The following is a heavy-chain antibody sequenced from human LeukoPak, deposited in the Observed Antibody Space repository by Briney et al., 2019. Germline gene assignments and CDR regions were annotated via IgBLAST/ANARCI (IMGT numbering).Heavy chain of an antibody. CDR1: GGAFSSTDW. CDR2: IYHSGST. J-gene: IGHJ4*02. CDR3: ARARGDGYNYWGLDY. D-gene: IGHD5-24*01. V-gene: IGHV4-4*02. Sequence: SETLSLTCAVSGGAFSSTDWWSWVRQPPGKGLEWIGYIYHSGSTYYNPSLKSRVTISVDRSKNQFSLKLSSVTAADTAVYYCARARGDGYNYWGLDYWGQGTLVTVSS.